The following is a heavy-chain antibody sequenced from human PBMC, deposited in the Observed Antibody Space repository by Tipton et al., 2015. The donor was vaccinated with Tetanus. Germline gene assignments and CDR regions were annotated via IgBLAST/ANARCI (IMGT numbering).Heavy chain of an antibody. CDR3: ARDPWLDY. V-gene: IGHV4-59*11. Sequence: LRLSCTVSGGSISNHYWSWIRQPPGKELEWIGYLYDNGRTKYNPSLNSRVTISVDTPKKQPSLKLTSVTAADTAVYYCARDPWLDYWGQGTLVTVSS. CDR1: GGSISNHY. J-gene: IGHJ4*02. CDR2: LYDNGRT.